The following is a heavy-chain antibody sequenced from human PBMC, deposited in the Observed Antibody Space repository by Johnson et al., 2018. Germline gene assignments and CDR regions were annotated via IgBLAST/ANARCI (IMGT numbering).Heavy chain of an antibody. CDR3: ANFLVVDAFDI. V-gene: IGHV3-11*01. CDR2: VSSSGGNV. Sequence: QVQLVESGGGLVQPGGSLRLSCAASGFTFTDYYMTWIRQAPGQGLDWVSYVSSSGGNVSYADSVQGRFTISRDNAQNSLYLQINSLRAEDTAVYYCANFLVVDAFDIWGQGTMVTVSS. J-gene: IGHJ3*02. D-gene: IGHD2/OR15-2a*01. CDR1: GFTFTDYY.